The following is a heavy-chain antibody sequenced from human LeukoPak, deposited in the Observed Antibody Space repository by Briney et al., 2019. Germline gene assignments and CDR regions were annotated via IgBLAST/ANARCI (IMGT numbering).Heavy chain of an antibody. CDR3: QGNIPAFDI. D-gene: IGHD2/OR15-2a*01. Sequence: SETLSLTCTVSGGSISSSSYYWGWIRPPPGKGLEWIGSIYYSGSTYYNPSLKSRVTISVDTSKNQFSPKLSSVTAADTAVYYCQGNIPAFDIWGQGTMVTVSS. V-gene: IGHV4-39*01. J-gene: IGHJ3*02. CDR1: GGSISSSSYY. CDR2: IYYSGST.